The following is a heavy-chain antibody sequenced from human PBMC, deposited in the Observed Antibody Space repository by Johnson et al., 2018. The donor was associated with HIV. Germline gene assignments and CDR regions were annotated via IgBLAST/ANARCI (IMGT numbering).Heavy chain of an antibody. CDR3: ARGHMVRGVTHAFDI. CDR2: MYSGGST. J-gene: IGHJ3*02. Sequence: VQLVESGGGLVQPGGSPRLSCGATPFTFSSYAMSRVRQAPVKGLDWVSVMYSGGSTYYADSVKGRFTISRDNSKNTLYLQMNSLRAEDTAVYYCARGHMVRGVTHAFDIWGQGTMVTVSS. CDR1: PFTFSSYA. D-gene: IGHD3-10*01. V-gene: IGHV3-66*01.